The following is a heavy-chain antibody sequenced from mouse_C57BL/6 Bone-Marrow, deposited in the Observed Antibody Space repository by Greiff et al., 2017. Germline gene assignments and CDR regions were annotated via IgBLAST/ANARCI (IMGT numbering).Heavy chain of an antibody. CDR1: GFTFSDYG. CDR2: ISSGSSTI. D-gene: IGHD1-1*01. Sequence: EVKLVESGGGLVKPGGSLKLSCAASGFTFSDYGMHWVRQAPEKGLEWVAYISSGSSTIYYADTVQGRFTISRDNAKNTLCLQITSLRSEDTAIYYCARTLITTVVPYFVYWGQGTTLTVSS. CDR3: ARTLITTVVPYFVY. V-gene: IGHV5-17*01. J-gene: IGHJ2*01.